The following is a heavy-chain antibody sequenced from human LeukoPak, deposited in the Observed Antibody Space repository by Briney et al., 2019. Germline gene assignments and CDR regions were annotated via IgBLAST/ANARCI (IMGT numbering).Heavy chain of an antibody. Sequence: FCIANYAQKFQGRVTITADKSTSTAYMELSSLRSEDTAVYYCARDTSYCSGGSCYFYGFDYWGQGTLVTVSS. J-gene: IGHJ4*02. V-gene: IGHV1-69*17. CDR3: ARDTSYCSGGSCYFYGFDY. CDR2: FCIA. D-gene: IGHD2-15*01.